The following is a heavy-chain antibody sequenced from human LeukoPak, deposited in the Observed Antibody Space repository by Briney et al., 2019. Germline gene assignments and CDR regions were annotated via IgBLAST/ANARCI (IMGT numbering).Heavy chain of an antibody. CDR3: ARVSRGAMAGRYHDY. CDR1: GYTFTGYY. CDR2: INPNSGGT. J-gene: IGHJ4*02. D-gene: IGHD5-18*01. Sequence: ASVKVSCKASGYTFTGYYMHWVRQAPGQGLEWMGWINPNSGGTNYAQKFQGRVTMTRDTSISTAYMELSRLRSDDTAVYYCARVSRGAMAGRYHDYWGQGTLVTVSS. V-gene: IGHV1-2*02.